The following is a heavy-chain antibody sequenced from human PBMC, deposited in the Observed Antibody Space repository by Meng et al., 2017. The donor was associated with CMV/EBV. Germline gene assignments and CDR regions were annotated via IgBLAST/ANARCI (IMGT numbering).Heavy chain of an antibody. J-gene: IGHJ3*02. CDR2: SIPIFGTA. D-gene: IGHD6-6*01. Sequence: SVPVSCKASGGTFSSYAISGVRQARGQGIEWVGGSIPIFGTANYAQKFQGRFTITTDESTSTAYMELSSLRSEDTAVYYCVLYSSSSADAFDIWGQGTMVTVSS. CDR1: GGTFSSYA. CDR3: VLYSSSSADAFDI. V-gene: IGHV1-69*05.